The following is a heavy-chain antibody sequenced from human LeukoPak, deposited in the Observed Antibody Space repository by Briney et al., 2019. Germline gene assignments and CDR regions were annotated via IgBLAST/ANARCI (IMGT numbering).Heavy chain of an antibody. J-gene: IGHJ4*02. CDR3: ARRVDYDYYDSSGSSAAFDY. V-gene: IGHV4-59*08. D-gene: IGHD3-22*01. CDR1: GGSLSSYY. CDR2: IYYSGST. Sequence: SETLSLTCTVSGGSLSSYYWSWIRQPPGKGLEWIGYIYYSGSTNYNPSLKSRVTISVDTSKNQFSLKLSSVTAADTAVYYCARRVDYDYYDSSGSSAAFDYWGQGTLVTVSS.